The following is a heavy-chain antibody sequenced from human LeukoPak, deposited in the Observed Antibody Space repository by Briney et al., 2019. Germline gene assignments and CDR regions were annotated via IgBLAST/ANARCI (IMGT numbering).Heavy chain of an antibody. V-gene: IGHV4-4*07. J-gene: IGHJ4*02. Sequence: SETLSLTCTVSGGSISSYYWSWIRQPAAKGLEWIGRIYTTGSTNYNPSLKSRVTMSVDTSKNQFSLKLTPVTAADTAVYYCAREGAEVRGVLVKYYFDYWGQGALVTVSS. CDR2: IYTTGST. CDR1: GGSISSYY. D-gene: IGHD3-10*01. CDR3: AREGAEVRGVLVKYYFDY.